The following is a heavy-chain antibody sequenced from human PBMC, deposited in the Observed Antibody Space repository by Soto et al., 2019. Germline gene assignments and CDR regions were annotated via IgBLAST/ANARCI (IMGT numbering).Heavy chain of an antibody. CDR3: ARDLTILTMVRGVTYYYYYGMDV. J-gene: IGHJ6*02. CDR1: GGTFSSYA. D-gene: IGHD3-10*01. V-gene: IGHV1-69*13. CDR2: IIPIFGTA. Sequence: ASVKVSCKASGGTFSSYAISWVRQAPGQGLEWMGGIIPIFGTANYAQKFQGRVTITADESTSTAYMELSSLRSEDTAVYYCARDLTILTMVRGVTYYYYYGMDVRGQGTTVTVSS.